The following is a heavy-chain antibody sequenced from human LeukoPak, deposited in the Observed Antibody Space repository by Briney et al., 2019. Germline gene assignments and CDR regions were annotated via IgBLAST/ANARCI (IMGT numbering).Heavy chain of an antibody. CDR3: ARTDCSGGSCYPYYFDY. CDR2: IIPIFGTA. Sequence: SVKVSSKASGGTFSSYAISWVRQAPGQGLEWMGGIIPIFGTANYAQKFQGRVTITADESTSTAYMELSSLRSEDTAVYYCARTDCSGGSCYPYYFDYWGQGTLVTVSS. CDR1: GGTFSSYA. D-gene: IGHD2-15*01. J-gene: IGHJ4*02. V-gene: IGHV1-69*13.